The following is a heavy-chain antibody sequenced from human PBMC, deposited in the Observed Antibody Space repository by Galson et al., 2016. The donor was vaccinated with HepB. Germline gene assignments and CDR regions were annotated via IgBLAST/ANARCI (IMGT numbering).Heavy chain of an antibody. V-gene: IGHV3-30-3*01. CDR3: ARDPGGYWISTSCYGKDAFDI. CDR1: GFTFSSYA. Sequence: SLRLSCAASGFTFSSYAMHWVRQAPGKGLEWVAVISYDGSNKYYADSVKGRFTISRDNSKNTLYLQMNSLRAEDTAVYYCARDPGGYWISTSCYGKDAFDIWGQGTMVTVSS. J-gene: IGHJ3*02. CDR2: ISYDGSNK. D-gene: IGHD2-2*01.